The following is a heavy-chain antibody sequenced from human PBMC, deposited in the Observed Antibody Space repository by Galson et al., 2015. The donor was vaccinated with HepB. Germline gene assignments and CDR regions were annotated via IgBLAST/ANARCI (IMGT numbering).Heavy chain of an antibody. J-gene: IGHJ4*02. Sequence: LRLSCAASGITFSGSAIHWVRQASGKGPEGIGHIRSKTTNYATFYASSLKGRFTISRDDSKNMAYLHMRSLRTDDTAVYYCVRSGDFSGYSSRWGQGTLVTVSS. CDR1: GITFSGSA. CDR2: IRSKTTNYAT. V-gene: IGHV3-73*01. D-gene: IGHD6-13*01. CDR3: VRSGDFSGYSSR.